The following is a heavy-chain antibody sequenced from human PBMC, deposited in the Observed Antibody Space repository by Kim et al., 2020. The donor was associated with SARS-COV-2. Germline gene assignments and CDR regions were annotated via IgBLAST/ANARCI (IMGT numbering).Heavy chain of an antibody. J-gene: IGHJ3*02. Sequence: NPSLKSRVTISVDTSKNQFSLKLSSVTAADTAVYYCARDNYYDSSGWDIWGQGTMVTVSS. CDR3: ARDNYYDSSGWDI. V-gene: IGHV4-34*01. D-gene: IGHD3-22*01.